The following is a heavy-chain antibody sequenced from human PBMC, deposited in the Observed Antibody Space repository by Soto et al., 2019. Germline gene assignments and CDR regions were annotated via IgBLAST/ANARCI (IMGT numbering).Heavy chain of an antibody. CDR3: TGEVASGY. D-gene: IGHD2-8*02. Sequence: QVQLVESGGGVVQPGRSLRLSCAASGFTFSSYGMHWVRQAPGKGLEWVAVISYDGSNKYYADSVKGRFTISKDNSRNTLSLEMNSLREDDMAVYYCTGEVASGYWGQGTLVTVSS. J-gene: IGHJ4*02. CDR1: GFTFSSYG. V-gene: IGHV3-30*03. CDR2: ISYDGSNK.